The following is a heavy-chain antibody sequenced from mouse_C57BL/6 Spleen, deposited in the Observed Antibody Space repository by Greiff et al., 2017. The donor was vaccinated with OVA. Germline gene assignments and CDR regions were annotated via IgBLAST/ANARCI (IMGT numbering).Heavy chain of an antibody. J-gene: IGHJ2*01. D-gene: IGHD1-1*01. CDR3: AKGYYYGSSDY. Sequence: VQLQQPGAELVKPGASVKLSCKASGYTFTSYWMHWVKQRPGQGLEWIGMIHPNSGSTNYNEKFTSKATLTVDKSSSTAYMQLSSLTSEDSAVYYCAKGYYYGSSDYWGQGTTLTVSS. CDR1: GYTFTSYW. CDR2: IHPNSGST. V-gene: IGHV1-64*01.